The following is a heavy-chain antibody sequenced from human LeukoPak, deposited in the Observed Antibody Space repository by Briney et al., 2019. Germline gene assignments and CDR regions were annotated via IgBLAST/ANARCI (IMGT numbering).Heavy chain of an antibody. CDR1: GFTFSSFG. J-gene: IGHJ4*02. V-gene: IGHV3-30*18. CDR2: ISSVGTSD. D-gene: IGHD3-22*01. CDR3: AKSSYDSSDYHEDY. Sequence: GGSLRLPCVASGFTFSSFGMHWVRQAPGKGLEWVALISSVGTSDYYADSLKGRFTISRDNSKNTLCLQMNSLRPEDTAMYYCAKSSYDSSDYHEDYGSEGSLVTVSS.